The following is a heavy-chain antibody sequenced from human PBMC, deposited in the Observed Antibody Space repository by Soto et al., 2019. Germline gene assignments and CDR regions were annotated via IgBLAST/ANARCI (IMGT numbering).Heavy chain of an antibody. CDR2: IYSGGST. V-gene: IGHV3-53*01. CDR1: GFTVSSNY. D-gene: IGHD3-3*01. Sequence: EVQLVESGGGLIQPGGSLRLSCAASGFTVSSNYMSWVRQAPGKGLEWVSVIYSGGSTYYADSVKGRFTISRDNSKNTLYLQMNSLRAEDTAVYYCARDWIFGLGKTDYYGMDVWGQGTTVTVSS. CDR3: ARDWIFGLGKTDYYGMDV. J-gene: IGHJ6*02.